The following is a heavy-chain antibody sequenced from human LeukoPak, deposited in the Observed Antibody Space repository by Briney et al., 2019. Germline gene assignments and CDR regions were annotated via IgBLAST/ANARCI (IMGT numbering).Heavy chain of an antibody. CDR2: ISGSGGST. CDR1: GFTFSSYA. D-gene: IGHD3-10*01. Sequence: GGSLSLSCAASGFTFSSYAMSWVRQAPGKGLEWVSAISGSGGSTYYADSVKGRFTISRDNSKNTLYLQMNSLRAEDTAVYYCARRARPSGYFDYWGQGTLVTVSS. J-gene: IGHJ4*02. V-gene: IGHV3-23*01. CDR3: ARRARPSGYFDY.